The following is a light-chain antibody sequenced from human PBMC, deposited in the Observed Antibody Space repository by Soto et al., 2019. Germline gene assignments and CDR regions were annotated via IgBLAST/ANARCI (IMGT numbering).Light chain of an antibody. J-gene: IGKJ1*01. CDR3: QQYNNWWT. CDR2: GAS. Sequence: EIVMTQSPATLSVSPGERATLSCRASQSVSSNLAWYQQKHGQAPRLLIYGASTRATGIPARFSGSGSGTEFTLTISSLQSEDVAVYYCQQYNNWWTFGQGTKVEIK. CDR1: QSVSSN. V-gene: IGKV3-15*01.